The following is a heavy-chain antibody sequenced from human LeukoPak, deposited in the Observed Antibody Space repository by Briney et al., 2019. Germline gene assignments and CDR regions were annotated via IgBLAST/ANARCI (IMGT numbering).Heavy chain of an antibody. CDR2: IYHSGST. J-gene: IGHJ4*02. CDR1: GGSISSSNW. Sequence: PSGTLSLTCAVSGGSISSSNWWSWVHQPPGKGLERIGEIYHSGSTNYNPSLKSRVTISVDKSKNQFSLKLSSVTAADTAVYYCARGLTDRIGSVRSSSWRYFDYWGQGILVTVSS. CDR3: ARGLTDRIGSVRSSSWRYFDY. D-gene: IGHD6-13*01. V-gene: IGHV4-4*02.